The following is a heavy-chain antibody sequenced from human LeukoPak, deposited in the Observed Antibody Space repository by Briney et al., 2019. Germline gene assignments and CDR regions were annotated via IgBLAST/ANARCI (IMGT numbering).Heavy chain of an antibody. CDR1: GFTFSSYW. Sequence: GGSLRLSCAASGFTFSSYWMSWVRQAPGKGLEWVANIKQDGSEKYYVDSVKGRFTISRDNSKNTLYLQMNSLRAEDTAVYYCATGGYSGSYYFDYWGQGTLVTVSS. J-gene: IGHJ4*02. CDR2: IKQDGSEK. V-gene: IGHV3-7*01. CDR3: ATGGYSGSYYFDY. D-gene: IGHD1-26*01.